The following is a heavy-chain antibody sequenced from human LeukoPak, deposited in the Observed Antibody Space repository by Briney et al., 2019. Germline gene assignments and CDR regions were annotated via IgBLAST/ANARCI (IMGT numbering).Heavy chain of an antibody. J-gene: IGHJ3*02. CDR2: IYTSGST. V-gene: IGHV4-4*07. D-gene: IGHD4-23*01. CDR1: GGSISSYY. Sequence: SETLSLTCTVSGGSISSYYWSWIRQPAGKGLEWIGRIYTSGSTNYNPSLKSRVTMSVDTSKNQFSLKLSSVTAADTVVSYCARDQWGGNYIHDAFDIWAKGTMATVSP. CDR3: ARDQWGGNYIHDAFDI.